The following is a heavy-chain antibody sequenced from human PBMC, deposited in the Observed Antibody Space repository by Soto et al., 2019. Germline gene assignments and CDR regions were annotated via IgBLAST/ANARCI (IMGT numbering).Heavy chain of an antibody. CDR2: ISGSGGST. J-gene: IGHJ4*02. CDR3: AKDSITMVRGPDTLHATTYYFDY. Sequence: EVQLLESGGGLVQPGGSLRLSCAASGFTFSSYAMSWVRQAPGKGLEWVSAISGSGGSTYYADSVKGRFTISRDNSKHTLYLQMNSLRAEDTAVYYCAKDSITMVRGPDTLHATTYYFDYWRQGTLVTVSS. D-gene: IGHD3-10*01. V-gene: IGHV3-23*01. CDR1: GFTFSSYA.